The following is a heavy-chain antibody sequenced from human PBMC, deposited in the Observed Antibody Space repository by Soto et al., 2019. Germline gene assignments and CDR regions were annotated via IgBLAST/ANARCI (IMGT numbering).Heavy chain of an antibody. CDR2: IYPGDSDT. CDR3: ARLPTPLQPRCDHFDY. V-gene: IGHV5-51*01. J-gene: IGHJ4*02. Sequence: EVQLVQSGAEVKKPGESLKISCKGSGYSFTTYWIGWVRQMPGKGLEWIGIIYPGDSDTRYSPSFQGQATISADKSISTAYLHWSSLKASDTAMYYCARLPTPLQPRCDHFDYWGQGTLVTVSS. D-gene: IGHD2-15*01. CDR1: GYSFTTYW.